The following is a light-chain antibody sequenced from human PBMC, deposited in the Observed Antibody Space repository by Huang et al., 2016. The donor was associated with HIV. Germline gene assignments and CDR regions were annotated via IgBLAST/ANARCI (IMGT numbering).Light chain of an antibody. CDR2: TTS. CDR3: QHRSNWPLT. Sequence: EIVLTQSPVTLSLSPGERATLSCRASQSVGSYLAWYRQKPGQAPRLLIYTTSNRATDIPARFSGSGSGTDFTLTISSLEPEDFAVYYCQHRSNWPLTFGGGTKVDIK. CDR1: QSVGSY. J-gene: IGKJ4*01. V-gene: IGKV3-11*01.